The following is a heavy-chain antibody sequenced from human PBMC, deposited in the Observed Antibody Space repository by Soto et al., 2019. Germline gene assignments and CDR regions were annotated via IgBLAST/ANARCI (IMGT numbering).Heavy chain of an antibody. CDR3: ARDGVRFLEWLPYYYYYMDV. D-gene: IGHD3-3*01. CDR1: GFTFSSYG. V-gene: IGHV3-33*01. Sequence: PGGSLRLSCAASGFTFSSYGMHWVRQAPGKGLEWVAVIWYDGSNKYYADSVKGRFTISRDNSKNTLFLQMNSLRAEDTAVYYCARDGVRFLEWLPYYYYYMDVWGKGTTVTVSS. J-gene: IGHJ6*03. CDR2: IWYDGSNK.